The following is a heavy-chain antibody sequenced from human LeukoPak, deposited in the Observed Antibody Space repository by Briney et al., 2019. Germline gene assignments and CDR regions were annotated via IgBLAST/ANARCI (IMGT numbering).Heavy chain of an antibody. Sequence: GGSLRLSCAASGFSFSNFWMHWVRHAPGMGLVWVSQINPDGTAALYADSVKGRFTISRDNAKNTLYLQMNTLRADDTAVCYCAKGSNFAFDNWGQGILVTVSS. D-gene: IGHD1-1*01. V-gene: IGHV3-74*01. J-gene: IGHJ4*02. CDR1: GFSFSNFW. CDR3: AKGSNFAFDN. CDR2: INPDGTAA.